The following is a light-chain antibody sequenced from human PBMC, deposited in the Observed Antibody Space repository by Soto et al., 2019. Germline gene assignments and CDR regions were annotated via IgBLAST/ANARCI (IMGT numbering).Light chain of an antibody. Sequence: AIQLTQSPSSLSASVGDRVTITCRASQGISSALAWYQQKPGKAPKLLIYDASSLESGVPSRFSGSGSGTDFTITISSLQPEDVATYYCQQFNNYPPYTFGQGTKLEIK. J-gene: IGKJ2*01. CDR3: QQFNNYPPYT. CDR1: QGISSA. CDR2: DAS. V-gene: IGKV1D-13*01.